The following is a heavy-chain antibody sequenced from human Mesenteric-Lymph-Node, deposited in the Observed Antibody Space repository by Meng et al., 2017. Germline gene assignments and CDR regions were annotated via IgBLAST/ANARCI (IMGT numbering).Heavy chain of an antibody. CDR2: IYTSGST. V-gene: IGHV4-4*07. Sequence: SETLSLTCTVSGGSISSYYWSWIRQPAGKGLEWIGRIYTSGSTNYNPSLKSRVTMSVDTSKNQFSLKLSSVTAADTAVYYCARDNLGQAAADQFYYFDYWGQGTLVTVSS. D-gene: IGHD6-13*01. CDR3: ARDNLGQAAADQFYYFDY. CDR1: GGSISSYY. J-gene: IGHJ4*02.